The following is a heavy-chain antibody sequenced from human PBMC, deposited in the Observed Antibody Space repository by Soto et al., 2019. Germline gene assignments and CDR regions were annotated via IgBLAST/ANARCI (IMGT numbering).Heavy chain of an antibody. CDR2: IIPIFGTA. J-gene: IGHJ6*02. Sequence: ASVKVSCKASGGTFSSYAISWVRQAPGQGLEWMGGIIPIFGTANYAQKFQGRVTITADESTSTAYMELSSLRSEDTAVYYCARAEIYCSSTSCYTEDDYYYYGMDVWGQGTTVTVSS. CDR3: ARAEIYCSSTSCYTEDDYYYYGMDV. CDR1: GGTFSSYA. V-gene: IGHV1-69*13. D-gene: IGHD2-2*02.